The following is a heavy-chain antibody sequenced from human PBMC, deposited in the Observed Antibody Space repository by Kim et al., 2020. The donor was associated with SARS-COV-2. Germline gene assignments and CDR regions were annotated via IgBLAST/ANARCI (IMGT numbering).Heavy chain of an antibody. CDR2: IWYDGSNK. Sequence: VGSLRLSCAASGFTFSSYGMHWVRQAPGKGLEWVAVIWYDGSNKYYADSVKGRFTISRDNSKNTLYLQMNSLRAEDTAVYYCAREIPAHDYSIYGMDVWGQGTTVTVSS. J-gene: IGHJ6*02. D-gene: IGHD4-4*01. V-gene: IGHV3-33*01. CDR3: AREIPAHDYSIYGMDV. CDR1: GFTFSSYG.